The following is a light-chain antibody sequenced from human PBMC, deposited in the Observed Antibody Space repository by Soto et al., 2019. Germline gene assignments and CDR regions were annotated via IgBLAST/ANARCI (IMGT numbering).Light chain of an antibody. J-gene: IGLJ2*01. CDR1: SSNIGAGYD. Sequence: QSVLTQPPSVSGAPGQRVTISCTGSSSNIGAGYDVHWYQQLPGTAPKLLIYGNSNRPSGVPDRFSGSKSGTSASLAITGLQAEDEDDYSCPPYDSSLSGSIFGGRTKLTVL. V-gene: IGLV1-40*01. CDR3: PPYDSSLSGSI. CDR2: GNS.